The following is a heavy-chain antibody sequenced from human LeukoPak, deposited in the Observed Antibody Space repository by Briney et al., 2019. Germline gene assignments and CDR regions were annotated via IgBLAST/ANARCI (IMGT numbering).Heavy chain of an antibody. Sequence: LSETLSLTCTVSGGSITSTNYYWPWIRQPPGKGPEWIGSVYYSGTTYYNPSLMSRATVSVDTSKNQFSLKLSSVTAADTAVYYCARLPRGSSPDYFYYYMDVWGKGIMVTVSS. D-gene: IGHD6-6*01. CDR2: VYYSGTT. V-gene: IGHV4-39*07. CDR1: GGSITSTNYY. J-gene: IGHJ6*03. CDR3: ARLPRGSSPDYFYYYMDV.